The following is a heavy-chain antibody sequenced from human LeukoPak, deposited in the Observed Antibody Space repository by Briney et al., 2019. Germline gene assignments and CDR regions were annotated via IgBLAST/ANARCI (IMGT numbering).Heavy chain of an antibody. Sequence: PGRSLRLSCAASGFTFSSYWMTWVRQAPGKGLEWVANIKPDGSVGYYVDSVRGRFIISRDNAGNSLYLQMNSLRVEDTAVYYCAQNLVAAAGDHWGQGTLLIVSS. CDR1: GFTFSSYW. CDR3: AQNLVAAAGDH. CDR2: IKPDGSVG. V-gene: IGHV3-7*01. D-gene: IGHD6-13*01. J-gene: IGHJ1*01.